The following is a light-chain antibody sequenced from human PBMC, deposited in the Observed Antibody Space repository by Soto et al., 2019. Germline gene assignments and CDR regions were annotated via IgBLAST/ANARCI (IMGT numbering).Light chain of an antibody. Sequence: DIHMTQSPSTLSAFVGDRVTITCRASQSISTWLAWYQQKPGKAPKLLIYKASSLESGVPSRFIGSGSGTEFTLTISGLQPDDFATYYCQQYNGYGRFGQGTKVDIK. J-gene: IGKJ1*01. CDR3: QQYNGYGR. V-gene: IGKV1-5*03. CDR1: QSISTW. CDR2: KAS.